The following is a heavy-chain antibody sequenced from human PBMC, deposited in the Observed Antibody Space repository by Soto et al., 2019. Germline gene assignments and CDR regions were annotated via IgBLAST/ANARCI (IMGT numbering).Heavy chain of an antibody. CDR2: IYYSGST. CDR3: ARCAYGSGSYYLLGYFDY. J-gene: IGHJ4*02. Sequence: SETLSLTCTVSGGSISSYYWSWIRQPPGKGLEWIGYIYYSGSTNYNPSLKSRVTISVDTSKNHFSLKLSSVTAADTALFYFARCAYGSGSYYLLGYFDYWGQGTLVTVSS. V-gene: IGHV4-59*01. CDR1: GGSISSYY. D-gene: IGHD3-10*01.